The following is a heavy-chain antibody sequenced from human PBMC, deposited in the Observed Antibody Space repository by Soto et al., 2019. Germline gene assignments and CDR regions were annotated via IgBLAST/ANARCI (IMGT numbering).Heavy chain of an antibody. CDR3: AREVNLEHYYYGMDV. V-gene: IGHV1-2*04. CDR2: INPNSGGT. CDR1: GYTFTGYY. J-gene: IGHJ6*02. D-gene: IGHD1-1*01. Sequence: ASVKVSCKYSGYTFTGYYMHCVRQAPGQGLEWMGWINPNSGGTNYAQKFQGWVTMTRDTSISTAYMELSRLRSDDTAVYYCAREVNLEHYYYGMDVWGQGTTVTAP.